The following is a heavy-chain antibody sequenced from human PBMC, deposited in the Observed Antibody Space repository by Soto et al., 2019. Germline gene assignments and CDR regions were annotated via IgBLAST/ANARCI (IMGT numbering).Heavy chain of an antibody. Sequence: GGSLRLSCAASGFTFSRYSMNWVRQAPGKGLEWVSSISSTTNYIYYADSMKGRFTVSRDNAENSVYLDMNSLSAEDTAVYYWARESKDLTSNFDNWGQGTLVTVSS. CDR3: ARESKDLTSNFDN. V-gene: IGHV3-21*01. J-gene: IGHJ4*02. CDR1: GFTFSRYS. CDR2: ISSTTNYI.